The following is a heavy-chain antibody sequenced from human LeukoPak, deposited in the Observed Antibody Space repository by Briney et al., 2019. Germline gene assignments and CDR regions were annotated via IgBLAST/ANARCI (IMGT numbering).Heavy chain of an antibody. CDR3: ARDRFRYDSSSYYYIFDY. CDR2: ISYDGSNK. Sequence: GGSLRLSCAASGFTFSSYAMHWVRQAPGKGLEWVAVISYDGSNKYYADSVKGRFTISRDNAKNSLYLQMNSLRAEDTAVYYCARDRFRYDSSSYYYIFDYWGQGTLVTVSS. V-gene: IGHV3-30-3*01. D-gene: IGHD3-22*01. J-gene: IGHJ4*02. CDR1: GFTFSSYA.